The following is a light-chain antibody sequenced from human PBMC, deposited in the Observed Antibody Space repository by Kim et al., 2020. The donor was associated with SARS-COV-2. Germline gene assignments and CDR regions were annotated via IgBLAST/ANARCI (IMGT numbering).Light chain of an antibody. CDR2: LNSDGSH. Sequence: VKLTCAVSSGHSSYAIAWHQQQPEKGPRYLMKLNSDGSHSKGDGIPDRFSGSSSGAERYLTISSLQSEDETDYYCQTWGTGIHVVFGGGTKLTVL. CDR1: SGHSSYA. V-gene: IGLV4-69*01. CDR3: QTWGTGIHVV. J-gene: IGLJ2*01.